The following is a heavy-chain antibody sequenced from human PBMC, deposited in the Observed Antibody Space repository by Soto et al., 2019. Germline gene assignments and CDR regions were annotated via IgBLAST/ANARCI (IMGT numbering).Heavy chain of an antibody. Sequence: SVKVSCKASGGTFSSYTISWVRQAPGQGLEWMGRIIPILGIANYAQKFQGRVTITADKSTSTAYMELSSLRSEDTAVYYCARDLAYYDILTGSPPLFYWGQGTLVTVSS. CDR2: IIPILGIA. D-gene: IGHD3-9*01. CDR1: GGTFSSYT. CDR3: ARDLAYYDILTGSPPLFY. J-gene: IGHJ4*02. V-gene: IGHV1-69*04.